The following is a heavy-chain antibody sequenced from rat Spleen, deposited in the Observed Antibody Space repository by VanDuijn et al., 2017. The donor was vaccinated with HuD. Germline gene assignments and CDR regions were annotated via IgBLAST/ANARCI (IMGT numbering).Heavy chain of an antibody. V-gene: IGHV5-29*01. CDR2: ISYDGSST. CDR1: GFTFSDYY. CDR3: ARQAYYSSFDY. Sequence: EVQLVESDGGLVQPGRSLKLSCAASGFTFSDYYMAWVRQAPTKGLEWVATISYDGSSTYYRDSVKGRFTISRDNAKSTLYLQMDSLRSEDTATYYCARQAYYSSFDYWGQGVMVTVSS. J-gene: IGHJ2*01. D-gene: IGHD1-2*01.